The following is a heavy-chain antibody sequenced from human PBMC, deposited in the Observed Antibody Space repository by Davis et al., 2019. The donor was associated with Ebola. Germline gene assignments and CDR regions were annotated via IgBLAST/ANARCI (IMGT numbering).Heavy chain of an antibody. D-gene: IGHD2-2*01. Sequence: AASVKVSCKASGGTFSSYAISWVRQAPGQGLEWMGGIIPIFGTANYAQKFQGRVTITADESTSTAYMELSSLRSEDTAVYYCARENGGYCSSTSCLTHFDYWGQGTLVTVSS. V-gene: IGHV1-69*13. CDR2: IIPIFGTA. CDR1: GGTFSSYA. CDR3: ARENGGYCSSTSCLTHFDY. J-gene: IGHJ4*02.